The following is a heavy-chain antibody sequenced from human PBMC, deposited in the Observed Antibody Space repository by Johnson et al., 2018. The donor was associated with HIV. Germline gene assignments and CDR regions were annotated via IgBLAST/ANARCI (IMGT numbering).Heavy chain of an antibody. J-gene: IGHJ3*02. D-gene: IGHD3-3*01. CDR1: GFTFSDYY. Sequence: QVQLVESGGGLVKPGGSLRLSCTASGFTFSDYYMSWIRQAPGKGLEWVSYITSSGTTIYYAASVKGRFPISRDNTKNSVYLQMNSLRAEDTAVYYCAKDGGITIFGVVMSDYAFDIWGQGTMVTVSS. V-gene: IGHV3-11*04. CDR3: AKDGGITIFGVVMSDYAFDI. CDR2: ITSSGTTI.